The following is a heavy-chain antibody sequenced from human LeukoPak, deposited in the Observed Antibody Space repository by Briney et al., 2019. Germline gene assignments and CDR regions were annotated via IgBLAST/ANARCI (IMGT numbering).Heavy chain of an antibody. D-gene: IGHD3-10*01. V-gene: IGHV3-48*01. CDR3: ARMSSESYLFDY. Sequence: GGSLRLSCAPSGFAFSSYSMNWVRHAPGKGLEWLSYSSSGSSTIYYTDSVKGRFTISKDNTKNSLYLQMNSLRAEETAVYYCARMSSESYLFDYWGQGTLVTVSS. CDR2: SSSGSSTI. J-gene: IGHJ4*02. CDR1: GFAFSSYS.